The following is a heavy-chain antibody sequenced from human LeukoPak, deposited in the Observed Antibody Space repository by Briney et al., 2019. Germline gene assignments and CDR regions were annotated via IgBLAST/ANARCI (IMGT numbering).Heavy chain of an antibody. V-gene: IGHV4-59*08. J-gene: IGHJ4*02. CDR1: GGSISSYY. Sequence: PSETLSLTCTVSGGSISSYYRSWIRQPPGKGLEWIGYIYYSGSTNYNPSLKSRVTISVDTSKNQFSLKLSSVTAADTAVYYCASRTYSSGWYYFDYWGQGTLVTVSS. D-gene: IGHD6-19*01. CDR2: IYYSGST. CDR3: ASRTYSSGWYYFDY.